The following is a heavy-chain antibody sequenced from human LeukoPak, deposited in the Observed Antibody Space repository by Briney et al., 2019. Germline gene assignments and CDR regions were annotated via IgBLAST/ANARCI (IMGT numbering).Heavy chain of an antibody. D-gene: IGHD1-26*01. J-gene: IGHJ4*02. Sequence: GGSLRLSCAASGFTFSSYSMNWVRQAPGKGLEWVSYISSSSSTIYYADSVKGRFTISRDNAKNSLYLQINSLRDEDTAVYYCARVKGHSRGSYSFDYWGQGTLVTVSS. V-gene: IGHV3-48*02. CDR1: GFTFSSYS. CDR2: ISSSSSTI. CDR3: ARVKGHSRGSYSFDY.